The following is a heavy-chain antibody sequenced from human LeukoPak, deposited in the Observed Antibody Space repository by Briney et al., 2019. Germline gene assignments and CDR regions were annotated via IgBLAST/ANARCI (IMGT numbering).Heavy chain of an antibody. Sequence: QSGGSLRLSCAASGFTFSNYGMDWVRQAPGKGLEWVSGIGIGINTYYTVSVKCRFTIPTDTSKNTLYLQINSTRAEDTAVYYCAIAQGYYY. J-gene: IGHJ4*01. V-gene: IGHV3-23*01. CDR3: AIAQGYYY. CDR2: IGIGINT. CDR1: GFTFSNYG. D-gene: IGHD3-22*01.